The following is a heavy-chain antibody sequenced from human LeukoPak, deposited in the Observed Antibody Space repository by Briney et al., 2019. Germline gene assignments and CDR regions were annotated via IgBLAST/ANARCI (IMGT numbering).Heavy chain of an antibody. V-gene: IGHV3-30*03. CDR3: ARGGVVPAASDY. CDR2: ISYDGSNK. D-gene: IGHD2-2*01. J-gene: IGHJ4*02. CDR1: GFTFSSYG. Sequence: PGGSLRLSCAASGFTFSSYGMHWVRQAPGKGLEWVAVISYDGSNKYYADSVKGRFTISRDNSKNTLYLQMNSLRAEDTAVYYCARGGVVPAASDYWGQGTLVTVSS.